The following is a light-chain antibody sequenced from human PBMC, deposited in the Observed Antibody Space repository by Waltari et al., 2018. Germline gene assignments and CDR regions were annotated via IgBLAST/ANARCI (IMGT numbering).Light chain of an antibody. CDR3: QASDSSTVL. CDR1: TLGDKY. V-gene: IGLV3-1*01. CDR2: QDN. Sequence: SYELTQPPSVSVSLGQTASITCSGDTLGDKYACWYQQRPGQSPVLVIYQDNRRPSGIPERFSGSNSGNTATLTISGTQAMDEADYYCQASDSSTVLFGGGTKLTVL. J-gene: IGLJ2*01.